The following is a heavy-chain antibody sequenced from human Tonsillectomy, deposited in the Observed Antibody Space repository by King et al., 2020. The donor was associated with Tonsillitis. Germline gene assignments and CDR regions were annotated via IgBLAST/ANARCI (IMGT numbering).Heavy chain of an antibody. Sequence: EVQLVESGGGLVQPGGSLRLSCAASGFTFSSYNMNWVRQAPGKGLEWLSYISATGTTIDYADSVKGRFTIARDNAKSLLYLQMNSLRDEDTAVYYCAGDRLPQFGEVSWLPGGQGTL. J-gene: IGHJ4*02. V-gene: IGHV3-48*02. D-gene: IGHD3-16*02. CDR1: GFTFSSYN. CDR2: ISATGTTI. CDR3: AGDRLPQFGEVSWLP.